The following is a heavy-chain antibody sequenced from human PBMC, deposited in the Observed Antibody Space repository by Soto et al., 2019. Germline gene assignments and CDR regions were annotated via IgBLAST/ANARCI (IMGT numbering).Heavy chain of an antibody. CDR2: ISWNSGSI. Sequence: EVQLVESGGGLVQPGRSLRLSCAASGFTFDDYAMHWVRQAPGKGLEWVSGISWNSGSIGYADSVKGRFTISRDNAKNSLYLQMNSLRAEDTALYSGATQAVAGAFDPWGQGTLVTVSS. J-gene: IGHJ5*02. D-gene: IGHD6-19*01. V-gene: IGHV3-9*01. CDR1: GFTFDDYA. CDR3: ATQAVAGAFDP.